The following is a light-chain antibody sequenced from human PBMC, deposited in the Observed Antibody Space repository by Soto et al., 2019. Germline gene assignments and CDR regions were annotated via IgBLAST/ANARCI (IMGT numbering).Light chain of an antibody. V-gene: IGLV1-47*01. CDR3: AAWDDSLSGYV. CDR1: SSNIGSNY. Sequence: QSVLTQPPSASGTPGQRVTISCSGSSSNIGSNYVYWYQQLPGTAPKLLIYRNNQRPSGVPDRFSGSKSGTSASLAISGLRSEDVAVYYCAAWDDSLSGYVFGTGTMVT. CDR2: RNN. J-gene: IGLJ1*01.